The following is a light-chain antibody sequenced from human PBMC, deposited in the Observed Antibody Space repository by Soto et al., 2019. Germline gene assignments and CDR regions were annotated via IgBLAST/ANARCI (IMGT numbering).Light chain of an antibody. CDR1: QSVSSY. V-gene: IGKV3-11*01. Sequence: EIVLTQSPDTLSLSPGERATLSCRASQSVSSYLAWYQQKPGQAPRLLIYDASNRAAGIPARFSAIGSGTDFTLTISSLEPEDFAVYYCQQGSSWPRTFGQGTKVDIK. J-gene: IGKJ1*01. CDR3: QQGSSWPRT. CDR2: DAS.